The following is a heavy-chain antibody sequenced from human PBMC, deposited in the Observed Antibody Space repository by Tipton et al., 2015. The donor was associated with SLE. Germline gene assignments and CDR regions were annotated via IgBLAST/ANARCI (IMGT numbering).Heavy chain of an antibody. CDR2: IIPIFGTA. CDR1: GYTFTSYA. Sequence: QLVQSGAEVKKPGASVKVSCKASGYTFTSYAISWVRQAPGQGLEWMGRIIPIFGTAKYTQKFQGRVTITADESTSTAYMELNSRRSEDTAVYYCARDFGYYDSSGSYTWGQGTLVTVSS. D-gene: IGHD3-22*01. V-gene: IGHV1-69*13. CDR3: ARDFGYYDSSGSYT. J-gene: IGHJ1*01.